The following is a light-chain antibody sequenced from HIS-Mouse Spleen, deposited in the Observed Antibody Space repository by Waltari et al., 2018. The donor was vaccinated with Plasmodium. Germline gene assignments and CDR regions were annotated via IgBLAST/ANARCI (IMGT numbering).Light chain of an antibody. J-gene: IGKJ5*01. CDR2: AAS. V-gene: IGKV1-17*01. Sequence: DIELTHSPSYPSPSVGDRVPITCRASQGIRNYLAWYQQKPGKAPKLLIYAASTLQSGVPSRFSGSGSGTDFTLTISCLQPEDFATYYCLQHNSYPLTFGEGTRLEIK. CDR3: LQHNSYPLT. CDR1: QGIRNY.